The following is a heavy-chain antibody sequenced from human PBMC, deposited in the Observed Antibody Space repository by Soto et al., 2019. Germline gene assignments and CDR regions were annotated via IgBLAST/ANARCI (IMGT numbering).Heavy chain of an antibody. CDR2: ISYDGSNK. V-gene: IGHV3-30-3*01. Sequence: QVQLVESGGGVVQPGRSLRLSCAASGFTFSSYAMHWVRQAPGKGLEWVAVISYDGSNKYYADSVKGRFTISRDNSKNTLYLQMNSLRAEDTAVYYCEREARGASFDYWGQGTLVTVSS. J-gene: IGHJ4*02. CDR1: GFTFSSYA. D-gene: IGHD3-16*01. CDR3: EREARGASFDY.